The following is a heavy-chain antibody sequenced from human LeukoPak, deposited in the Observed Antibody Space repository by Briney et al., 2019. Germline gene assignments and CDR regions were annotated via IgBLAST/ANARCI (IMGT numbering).Heavy chain of an antibody. V-gene: IGHV3-23*01. CDR2: ISGSGGST. CDR3: AKAGYDSSGYYSY. J-gene: IGHJ4*02. CDR1: GFTFSSYS. Sequence: PGGSLRLTCAASGFTFSSYSMNWVRQAPGKGLEWVSAISGSGGSTYYADSVKGRFTISRDNSKNTLYLQMNSLRAEDTAAYYCAKAGYDSSGYYSYWGQGTLVTVS. D-gene: IGHD3-22*01.